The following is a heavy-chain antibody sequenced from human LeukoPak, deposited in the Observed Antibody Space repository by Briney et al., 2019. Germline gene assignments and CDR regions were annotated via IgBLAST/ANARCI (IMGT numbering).Heavy chain of an antibody. J-gene: IGHJ4*02. Sequence: ASVKVSCKVSGYTLTELSMHWVRQAPGKGLEWMGGFDPEDGETIYAQKFQGRVTMTEDTSTDTAYMELSSLRSEDTAVYYCATWIYDSGSYRHFDYWAREPWSPSPQ. CDR3: ATWIYDSGSYRHFDY. D-gene: IGHD3-10*01. V-gene: IGHV1-24*01. CDR2: FDPEDGET. CDR1: GYTLTELS.